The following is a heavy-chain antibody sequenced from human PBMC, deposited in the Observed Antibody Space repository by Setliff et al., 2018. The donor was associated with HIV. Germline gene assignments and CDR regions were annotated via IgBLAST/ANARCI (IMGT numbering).Heavy chain of an antibody. V-gene: IGHV1-69*13. D-gene: IGHD2-2*01. CDR2: IIPIFGTT. J-gene: IGHJ5*02. Sequence: ASVKVSCKASGGTFRNYGISWVRQAPGQGLEWMGGIIPIFGTTNYAQKFQGRVTITADESTTTAYMELRSLRSDDTAVYYCAVVVPAAMPGGIGWFDPWGQGTLVTVSS. CDR3: AVVVPAAMPGGIGWFDP. CDR1: GGTFRNYG.